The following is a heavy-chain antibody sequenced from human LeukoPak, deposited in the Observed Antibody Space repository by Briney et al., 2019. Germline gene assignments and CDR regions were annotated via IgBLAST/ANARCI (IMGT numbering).Heavy chain of an antibody. J-gene: IGHJ4*02. CDR3: AKSDTYRFDY. CDR1: GFTFSSYS. Sequence: TGGSLRLSCAASGFTFSSYSMNWVRQAPGKGLEWLSYISSSSSIIYYADSVKGRFTISRDNAKNSLYLQMNSLRDEDAAVYYCAKSDTYRFDYWGQGTLVTVSS. D-gene: IGHD2-21*02. V-gene: IGHV3-48*02. CDR2: ISSSSSII.